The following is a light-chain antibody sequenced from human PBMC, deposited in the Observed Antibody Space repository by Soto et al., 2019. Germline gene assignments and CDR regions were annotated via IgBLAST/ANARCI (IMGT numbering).Light chain of an antibody. CDR1: SSNIGAGYD. V-gene: IGLV1-40*01. Sequence: QPVLTQPPSVSGAPGKRVTISCTGSSSNIGAGYDVHWYQQLPGTAPKLLIYGNNNRPSGVPDRFSGSKSGTSASLAITGLQAEDEADYYCQSYDSSLSALFGGGTKLTFL. CDR3: QSYDSSLSAL. J-gene: IGLJ3*02. CDR2: GNN.